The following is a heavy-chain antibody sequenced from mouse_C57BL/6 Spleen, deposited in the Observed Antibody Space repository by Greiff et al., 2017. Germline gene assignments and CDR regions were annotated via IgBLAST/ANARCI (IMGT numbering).Heavy chain of an antibody. J-gene: IGHJ1*03. CDR2: INPNNGGT. V-gene: IGHV1-22*01. D-gene: IGHD1-1*01. CDR3: ARSPYGGSYCWYFDV. Sequence: EVQLQQSGPELVKPGASVKMSCKASGYTFTDYNMHWVKQSHGKSLEWIGYINPNNGGTSYNHKFKGKATLTVNKSSSTAYMELRSLTSEDSAVYYCARSPYGGSYCWYFDVWGTRTTVTVSS. CDR1: GYTFTDYN.